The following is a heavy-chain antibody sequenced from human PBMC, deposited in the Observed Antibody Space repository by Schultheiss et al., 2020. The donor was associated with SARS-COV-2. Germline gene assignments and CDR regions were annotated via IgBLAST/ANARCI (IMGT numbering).Heavy chain of an antibody. CDR1: GYTFTSYA. CDR3: ARDLRRYCSSTSCYQAFDI. V-gene: IGHV1-18*01. CDR2: INPNSGGT. D-gene: IGHD2-2*01. Sequence: ASVKVSCKASGYTFTSYAMHWVRQAPGQRLEWMGWINPNSGGTNYAQKLQGRVTMTTDTSTSTAYMELRSLRSDDTAVYYCARDLRRYCSSTSCYQAFDIWGQGTMVTVSS. J-gene: IGHJ3*02.